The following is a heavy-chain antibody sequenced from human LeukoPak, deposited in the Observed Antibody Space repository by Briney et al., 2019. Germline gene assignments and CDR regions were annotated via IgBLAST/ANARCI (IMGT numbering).Heavy chain of an antibody. D-gene: IGHD4/OR15-4a*01. Sequence: GGSLRPSCAASGFTFNSFGMHWVRQAPGKGLEWVAFIRYDESTRYLADSVEGRFTISRDNSRNTLFLQMNSPRDEDTALYYCARSPPDYGFLDSWGQGTLVTVSS. CDR1: GFTFNSFG. CDR2: IRYDESTR. CDR3: ARSPPDYGFLDS. J-gene: IGHJ4*02. V-gene: IGHV3-30*02.